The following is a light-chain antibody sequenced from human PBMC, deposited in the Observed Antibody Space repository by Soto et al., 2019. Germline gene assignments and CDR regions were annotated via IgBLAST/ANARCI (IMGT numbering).Light chain of an antibody. V-gene: IGLV2-14*01. CDR1: TRDVGGYNF. J-gene: IGLJ1*01. Sequence: QSVLTQPASVSGSPGQSITISCTGTTRDVGGYNFVSWYQHHPGEAPKLMIYEVSNRPSGVSHRFSTSKSGNTASLIISGLQAEDEADYYCSSYTTSSTLACVFGTGTKLTVL. CDR3: SSYTTSSTLACV. CDR2: EVS.